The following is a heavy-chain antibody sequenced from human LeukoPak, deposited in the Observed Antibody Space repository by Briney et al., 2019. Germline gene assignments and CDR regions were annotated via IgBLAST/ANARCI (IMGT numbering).Heavy chain of an antibody. CDR3: ARGLINYDILTDGWFDP. Sequence: PGGSQRLSCAASAFTFSAYRMNWVRQAPGKGLEWVSYISGGSSTIYYADSVKGRFIISRDNAKNSLYLQMNSLRAEGTAVYYCARGLINYDILTDGWFDPWGQGTLVTVSS. D-gene: IGHD3-9*01. CDR2: ISGGSSTI. CDR1: AFTFSAYR. J-gene: IGHJ5*02. V-gene: IGHV3-48*01.